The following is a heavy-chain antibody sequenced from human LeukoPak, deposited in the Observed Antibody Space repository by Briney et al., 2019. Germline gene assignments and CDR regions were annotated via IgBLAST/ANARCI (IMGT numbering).Heavy chain of an antibody. CDR1: GGTFRTYA. CDR3: ARDEDGDSD. D-gene: IGHD4-17*01. V-gene: IGHV1-69*04. Sequence: SVRVSCTASGGTFRTYAISWVRQAPGQGLEWMGRIIPILGIANYAQKFQGRVTITADKSTSTAYMELSSLRSEDTAVYCCARDEDGDSDWGQGTLVTVSS. CDR2: IIPILGIA. J-gene: IGHJ4*02.